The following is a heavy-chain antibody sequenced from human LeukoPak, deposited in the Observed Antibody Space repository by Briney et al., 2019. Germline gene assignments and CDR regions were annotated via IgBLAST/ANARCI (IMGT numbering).Heavy chain of an antibody. V-gene: IGHV3-30*02. CDR1: GFTFRNYA. J-gene: IGHJ4*02. Sequence: GGSLRLSCAASGFTFRNYAMSWVRQIPGKGLEWVTFIRSDGSNKYYADSVKGRFTISRDNSKNTLYLQMNTLIADDTAVYYCAKGVKQIVVVTAQYYLDYWGQGTLVTVSS. CDR3: AKGVKQIVVVTAQYYLDY. CDR2: IRSDGSNK. D-gene: IGHD2-21*02.